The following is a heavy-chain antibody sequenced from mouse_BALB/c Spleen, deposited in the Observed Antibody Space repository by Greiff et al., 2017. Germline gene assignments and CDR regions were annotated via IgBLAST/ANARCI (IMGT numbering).Heavy chain of an antibody. CDR1: GFTFSSYT. Sequence: EVKVVESGGGLVQPGGSLKLSCAASGFTFSSYTMSWVRQTPEKRLEWVAYISNGGGSTYYPDTVKGRFTISRDNAKNTLYLQMSSLKSEDTAMYYCARHITTVYFDYWGQGTTLTVSS. V-gene: IGHV5-12-2*01. D-gene: IGHD1-1*01. CDR3: ARHITTVYFDY. J-gene: IGHJ2*01. CDR2: ISNGGGST.